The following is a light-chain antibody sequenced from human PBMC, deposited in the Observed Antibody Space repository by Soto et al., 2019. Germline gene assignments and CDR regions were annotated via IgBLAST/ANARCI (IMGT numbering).Light chain of an antibody. V-gene: IGLV2-14*01. CDR3: SSYTTSYFYV. Sequence: QSVLTQPASVSGSPGQSITISCTGTSSDVGGYNYVSWYQQHPGKAPKLMIYGVNNRPSGVSYRFSASKSAFTASLTISGLQAEDEAHYYCSSYTTSYFYVFGPGTKVTVL. CDR2: GVN. J-gene: IGLJ1*01. CDR1: SSDVGGYNY.